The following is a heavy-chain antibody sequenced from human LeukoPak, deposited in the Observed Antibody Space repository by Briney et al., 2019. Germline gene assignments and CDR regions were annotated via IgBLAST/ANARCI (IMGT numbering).Heavy chain of an antibody. Sequence: GGSLRLSCAASGFTFSSYGMHWVRQAPGKGLEWVALIWYDGSNKYYTDSVKGRLTISRDNSKDTLFLQMNSLRAEDTAVYYCAREGPRGNSQFDYWGQGTLVTVSS. CDR1: GFTFSSYG. V-gene: IGHV3-33*08. CDR2: IWYDGSNK. J-gene: IGHJ4*02. D-gene: IGHD2/OR15-2a*01. CDR3: AREGPRGNSQFDY.